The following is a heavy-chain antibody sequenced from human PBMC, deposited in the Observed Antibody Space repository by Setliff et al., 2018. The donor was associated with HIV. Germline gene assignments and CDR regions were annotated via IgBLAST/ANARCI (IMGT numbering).Heavy chain of an antibody. CDR2: IKHSGST. Sequence: LETLSLTCAVHGGSFSDYYWTWIRQPPGKGLEWIGEIKHSGSTNYNPSLKSRVTISVDTAKNQFSLNLTSVTAADTAVYYCARGGFKWSGSYADYWGQGTLVTV. V-gene: IGHV4-34*01. CDR1: GGSFSDYY. J-gene: IGHJ4*02. D-gene: IGHD1-26*01. CDR3: ARGGFKWSGSYADY.